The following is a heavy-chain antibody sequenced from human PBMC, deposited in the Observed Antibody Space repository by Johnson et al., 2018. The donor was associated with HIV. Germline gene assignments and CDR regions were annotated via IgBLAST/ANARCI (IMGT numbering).Heavy chain of an antibody. D-gene: IGHD5-24*01. CDR2: IKQDGSEK. J-gene: IGHJ3*02. CDR3: ARDQRWWLQSPGAFDI. Sequence: MSWVRQAPGKGLELVANIKQDGSEKYYVDSVKGRFTISRDNSKNTLYLQMGSLRAEDMAVYYCARDQRWWLQSPGAFDIWGQGTMVTVSS. V-gene: IGHV3-7*01.